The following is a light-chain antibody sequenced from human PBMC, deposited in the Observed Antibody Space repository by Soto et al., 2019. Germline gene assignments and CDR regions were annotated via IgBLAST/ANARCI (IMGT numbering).Light chain of an antibody. CDR3: QQAYSFPIT. CDR1: QGISSY. V-gene: IGKV1-8*01. Sequence: AIRMTQSPSSFSASTGYRVTITCRASQGISSYLAWYQQKPGKAPKLLIYAASSLQSGVTSRFSGSGSGTDFTLSINSLQPEDFATYYCQQAYSFPITFGQGTRLEI. J-gene: IGKJ5*01. CDR2: AAS.